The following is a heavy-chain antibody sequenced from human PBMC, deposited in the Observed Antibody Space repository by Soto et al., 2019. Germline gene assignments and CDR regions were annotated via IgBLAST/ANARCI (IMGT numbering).Heavy chain of an antibody. J-gene: IGHJ4*02. CDR3: TRLISAAQDY. CDR2: IRDRAYNYAT. V-gene: IGHV3-73*01. D-gene: IGHD3-10*01. CDR1: GFVFKDSS. Sequence: EVLLVESGGGVVQPGGSLKLSCAASGFVFKDSSSHWVRQASGKGLEWVGRIRDRAYNYATAYTASVKGRFTISRDDSNNTAYLRMTSLKTEDTAIYYCTRLISAAQDYWGQGTLVTVSS.